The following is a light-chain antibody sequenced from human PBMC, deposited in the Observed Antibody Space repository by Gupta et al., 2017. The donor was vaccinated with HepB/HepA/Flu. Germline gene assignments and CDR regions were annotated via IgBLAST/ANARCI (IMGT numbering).Light chain of an antibody. V-gene: IGKV3-20*01. CDR2: GAS. CDR1: QRVSSTY. CDR3: QQYGSSPGT. J-gene: IGKJ5*01. Sequence: EIALTQSPGTLPLSPGERATLSCRASQRVSSTYLAWYQQKPGQAPRLLIYGASSRATGIPDRFSGSGSGTDFSLTIRRLEPEDFAVYYCQQYGSSPGTFGQGTRLEIK.